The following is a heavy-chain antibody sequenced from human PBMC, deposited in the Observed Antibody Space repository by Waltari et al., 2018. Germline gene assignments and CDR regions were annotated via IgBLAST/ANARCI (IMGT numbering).Heavy chain of an antibody. Sequence: QVQLQESGPGLVKPSETLSLTCTVSGGSISSYYWSWIRQPPGKGLEWIGYIYYSGSTNYNPSPKSRVTISVDTSKNQFSLKLSSVTAVDTAVYYCARGDTAMVRWFDPWGQGTLVTVSS. D-gene: IGHD5-18*01. CDR1: GGSISSYY. CDR2: IYYSGST. V-gene: IGHV4-59*01. CDR3: ARGDTAMVRWFDP. J-gene: IGHJ5*02.